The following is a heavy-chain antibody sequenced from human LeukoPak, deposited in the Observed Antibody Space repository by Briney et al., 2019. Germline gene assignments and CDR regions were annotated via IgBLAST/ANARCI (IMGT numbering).Heavy chain of an antibody. V-gene: IGHV4-59*01. CDR3: ARDWGYDSSGYRNYFDY. D-gene: IGHD3-22*01. CDR2: IYYSGST. J-gene: IGHJ4*02. Sequence: SETLSFTCTVSGGSISSYYWSWIRQRPGKGRGWSGYIYYSGSTNYNPSLKSRVTISVDTSKNQFSLKLSSVTAADTAVYYCARDWGYDSSGYRNYFDYWGQGTLVTVSS. CDR1: GGSISSYY.